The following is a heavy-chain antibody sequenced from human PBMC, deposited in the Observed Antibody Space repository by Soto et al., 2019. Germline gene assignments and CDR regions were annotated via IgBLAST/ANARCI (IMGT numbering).Heavy chain of an antibody. CDR2: ISARGGST. J-gene: IGHJ4*02. CDR3: AKDRGGFARGWEYFDY. CDR1: GFAFSSYT. D-gene: IGHD6-19*01. V-gene: IGHV3-23*01. Sequence: EVQLLESGGGLVQPGGSLRLSCSASGFAFSSYTMSWVRQTPGKGLEWVSSISARGGSTYYGNSLKGRFTISRDNSNNTLYLQMNSLRAEDTAVYYCAKDRGGFARGWEYFDYWGQGTQVTVSS.